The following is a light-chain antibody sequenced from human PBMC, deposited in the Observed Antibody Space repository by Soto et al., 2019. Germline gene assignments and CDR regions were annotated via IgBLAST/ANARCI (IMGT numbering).Light chain of an antibody. Sequence: QSALTQPASVSGSPGQSITISCTGTSSDVGGYNYVSCYQQHPGKAPKLMIYDVSNRPSGVSNRFSGSKSGNTASLTISGLQAEDEADYYCSAYTSSSNHVVFGGGTKVTVL. CDR2: DVS. J-gene: IGLJ2*01. CDR3: SAYTSSSNHVV. V-gene: IGLV2-14*01. CDR1: SSDVGGYNY.